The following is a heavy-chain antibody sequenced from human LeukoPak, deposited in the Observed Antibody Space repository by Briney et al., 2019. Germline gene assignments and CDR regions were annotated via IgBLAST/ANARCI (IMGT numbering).Heavy chain of an antibody. CDR1: AFTFSTYS. CDR2: ISSSGSTI. CDR3: ARDKMFGALRWHDY. Sequence: HAGGSLRLSCAASAFTFSTYSMNWVRQAPGKGLEWVSYISSSGSTIYYADSVKGRFTISRDNAKNSLYLQMNSLRAEDTAVYYCARDKMFGALRWHDYWGQGTLVTVSS. V-gene: IGHV3-48*01. J-gene: IGHJ4*02. D-gene: IGHD3-10*02.